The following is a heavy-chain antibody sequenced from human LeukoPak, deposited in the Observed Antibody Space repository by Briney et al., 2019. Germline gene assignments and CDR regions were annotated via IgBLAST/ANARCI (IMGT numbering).Heavy chain of an antibody. CDR3: ARDAGWFGELLNWFDP. V-gene: IGHV4-39*07. Sequence: PSETLSLTCTVSGGSISSSSYYWGWIRQPPGKGLEWIGCIYYSGSTYYNPSLKSRVTISVDTSKNQFSLKLSSVTAADTAVYYCARDAGWFGELLNWFDPWGQGTLVTVSS. CDR2: IYYSGST. CDR1: GGSISSSSYY. J-gene: IGHJ5*02. D-gene: IGHD3-10*01.